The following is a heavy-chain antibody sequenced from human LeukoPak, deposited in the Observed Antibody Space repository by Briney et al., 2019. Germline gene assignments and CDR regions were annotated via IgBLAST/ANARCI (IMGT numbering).Heavy chain of an antibody. Sequence: SETLSLTCTVSGGSISSTTYYWAWIRQPPGKGLEWIGSIYKAGNTNYSPSLRSRVFISVDTSNNQFSLSLSSVTAADTAVYFCTRHDSSGPYNAFDFWGQGTMVTVSS. J-gene: IGHJ3*01. V-gene: IGHV4-39*01. CDR3: TRHDSSGPYNAFDF. CDR2: IYKAGNT. D-gene: IGHD3-22*01. CDR1: GGSISSTTYY.